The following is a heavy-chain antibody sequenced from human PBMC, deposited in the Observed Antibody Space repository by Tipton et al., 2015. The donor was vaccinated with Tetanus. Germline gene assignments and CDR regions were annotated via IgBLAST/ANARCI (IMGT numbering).Heavy chain of an antibody. V-gene: IGHV3-53*01. CDR1: GFTVSSYY. CDR2: IYSGGST. J-gene: IGHJ6*02. D-gene: IGHD4-23*01. CDR3: ARDAVVSGMDV. Sequence: SLRLSCAASGFTVSSYYMRWVRQAPGQGLEWVSVIYSGGSTCDADSGKGRFTISRDNAKNTRYLQLNSLRAEETAVYYCARDAVVSGMDVWGQGTTGTVSS.